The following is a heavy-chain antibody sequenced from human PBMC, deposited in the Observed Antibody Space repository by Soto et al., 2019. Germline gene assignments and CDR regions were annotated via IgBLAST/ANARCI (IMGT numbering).Heavy chain of an antibody. CDR1: GGSISGDYW. D-gene: IGHD1-26*01. CDR2: IFHSGST. Sequence: QVRLQESGPGLVKPSGTLSLACVVSGGSISGDYWWTWVRQSPGKGLEWLGEIFHSGSTNSNPSLKTRVTLSVDKSKREFSLNLTPVTAAHTAVYYCARGDSGSYLREVLGYYSVMDIWGQGTTVTVTS. J-gene: IGHJ6*01. V-gene: IGHV4-4*02. CDR3: ARGDSGSYLREVLGYYSVMDI.